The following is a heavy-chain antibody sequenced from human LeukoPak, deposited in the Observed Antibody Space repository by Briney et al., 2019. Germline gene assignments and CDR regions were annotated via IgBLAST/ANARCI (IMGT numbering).Heavy chain of an antibody. V-gene: IGHV3-53*05. J-gene: IGHJ4*02. Sequence: GGSLRLSCAASGFIVSTNYMSWVRQAPGKGLEWVSVIYSGGTTYYADSVKGRFTISRDNSKNTLYLQMNSLRAEDTAVYYCAKDKAAAGTFDYWGQGTLVTVSS. CDR1: GFIVSTNY. CDR3: AKDKAAAGTFDY. CDR2: IYSGGTT. D-gene: IGHD6-13*01.